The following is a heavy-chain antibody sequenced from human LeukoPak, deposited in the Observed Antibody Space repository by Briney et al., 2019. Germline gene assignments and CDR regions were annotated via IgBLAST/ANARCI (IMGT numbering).Heavy chain of an antibody. CDR3: ASSIEYPYSSSFPFDY. J-gene: IGHJ4*02. CDR1: GFTFSSYA. D-gene: IGHD6-6*01. Sequence: PGGSLRLSCAASGFTFSSYAMHWVRQAPGKGLEWVAVISYDGSNKYYADSVKGRFTISRDNSKNTLYLQMNSLRAEDTAVYYCASSIEYPYSSSFPFDYWGQGTLVTVSS. V-gene: IGHV3-30-3*01. CDR2: ISYDGSNK.